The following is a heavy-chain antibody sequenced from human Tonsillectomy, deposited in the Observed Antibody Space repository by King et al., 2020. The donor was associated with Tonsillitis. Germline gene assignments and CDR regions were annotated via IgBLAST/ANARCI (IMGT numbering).Heavy chain of an antibody. Sequence: QLVQSGAEVKKPGESLKISCEGSGYSFTNNWIGWVRQVPGKGLEWMGITNPRDSHTRYSPSCQGQVTIPADKSINTAYLQWSSLKASDTAIYYCARTLGQWLPNDWGQGTPVTVSS. CDR1: GYSFTNNW. CDR2: TNPRDSHT. V-gene: IGHV5-51*01. J-gene: IGHJ4*02. CDR3: ARTLGQWLPND. D-gene: IGHD5-12*01.